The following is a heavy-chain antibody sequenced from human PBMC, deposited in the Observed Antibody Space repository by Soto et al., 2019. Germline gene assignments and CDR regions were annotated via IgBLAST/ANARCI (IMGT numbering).Heavy chain of an antibody. D-gene: IGHD4-17*01. CDR1: GFTFSSYA. CDR3: ARSQQTTVTSPLADP. Sequence: QVQLVEFGGGVVQPGRSLRLSCAASGFTFSSYAMHWVRQAPGKGLEWVTVISYDGNNKYYADSVEGRFTISRDNSKNTLYLQMNSPRTEDTGVYYCARSQQTTVTSPLADPWGQGTLVTVSS. J-gene: IGHJ5*02. CDR2: ISYDGNNK. V-gene: IGHV3-30-3*01.